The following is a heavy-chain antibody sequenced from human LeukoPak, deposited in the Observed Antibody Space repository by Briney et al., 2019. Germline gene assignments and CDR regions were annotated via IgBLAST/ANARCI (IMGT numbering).Heavy chain of an antibody. D-gene: IGHD1-20*01. V-gene: IGHV3-30-3*01. CDR1: GFTFSSYA. J-gene: IGHJ3*02. CDR2: ISYDGSNK. Sequence: GRSLRLSCAASGFTFSSYAMHWVRQAPGKGLEWVAVISYDGSNKYYADSVKGRFTISRDNSKNTLYLQMNSLRAEDTAVYYCARSITGTPVEDAFDIWGQGTMVTVSS. CDR3: ARSITGTPVEDAFDI.